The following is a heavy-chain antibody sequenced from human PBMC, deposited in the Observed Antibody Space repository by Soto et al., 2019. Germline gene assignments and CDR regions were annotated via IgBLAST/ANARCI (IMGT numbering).Heavy chain of an antibody. J-gene: IGHJ6*02. V-gene: IGHV4-34*01. CDR1: GGSFSGYY. Sequence: SETLSLTCAVYGGSFSGYYWSWIRQPPGKGLEWIGEIHHSGSANYNQSLKSRVTISVDTSKNQFSLELSSVTAADTAVYYCARGGGYGSGSFPLYYYYYGMDVWGQGTTVTVSS. CDR2: IHHSGSA. D-gene: IGHD3-10*01. CDR3: ARGGGYGSGSFPLYYYYYGMDV.